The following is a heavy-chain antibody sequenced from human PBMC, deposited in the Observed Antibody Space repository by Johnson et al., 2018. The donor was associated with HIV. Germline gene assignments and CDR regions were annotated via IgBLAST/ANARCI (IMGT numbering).Heavy chain of an antibody. V-gene: IGHV3-15*01. D-gene: IGHD1-26*01. CDR2: IKRGVDGGTT. Sequence: VQLVESGGGLVTPGGSLRISCSASGLKFYNAWMTWVRQAPGKGLEWVGHIKRGVDGGTTDYSAPVKGRFTILRDDSKNMLYLQMNNLKAEDTALYYCTTRLNSGTYWGNYDFDVWGQGTMVTVSS. CDR1: GLKFYNAW. J-gene: IGHJ3*01. CDR3: TTRLNSGTYWGNYDFDV.